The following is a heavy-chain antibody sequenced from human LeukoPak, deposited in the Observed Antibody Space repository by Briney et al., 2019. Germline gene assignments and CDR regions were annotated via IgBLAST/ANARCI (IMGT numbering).Heavy chain of an antibody. CDR3: AAAVVAAAINVD. CDR1: GYTLTELS. J-gene: IGHJ4*02. D-gene: IGHD2-2*01. Sequence: ASVKVSCKVSGYTLTELSMHWVRQAPGKGLEWMGGFDPEDGETIYAQKFQGRVTMTEDTSTDTAYMELSSLRSEDTAVYYCAAAVVAAAINVDWGQGTLVTVSS. V-gene: IGHV1-24*01. CDR2: FDPEDGET.